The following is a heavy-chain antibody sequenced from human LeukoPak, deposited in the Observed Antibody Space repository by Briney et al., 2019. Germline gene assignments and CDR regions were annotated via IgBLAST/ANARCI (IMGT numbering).Heavy chain of an antibody. J-gene: IGHJ4*02. Sequence: GGSLRLSCSASGFTFSIYGMHWVRQAPGKGLEWVTLILYDGSKTYYADSVKGRFTISRDISKNTLYLQMNSLRPEDTAVYYCARADGNYFDYWGQGTLVTVSS. V-gene: IGHV3-30*03. CDR1: GFTFSIYG. CDR2: ILYDGSKT. CDR3: ARADGNYFDY.